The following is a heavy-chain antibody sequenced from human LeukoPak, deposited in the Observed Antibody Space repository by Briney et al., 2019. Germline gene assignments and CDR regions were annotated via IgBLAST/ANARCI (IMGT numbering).Heavy chain of an antibody. CDR2: IDPGDSLT. D-gene: IGHD2-8*02. J-gene: IGHJ4*02. CDR3: ARDAGGVSFWVSL. Sequence: PGESLKISCKGSGYSFTTYWISWVRQMPGKGLEWMGRIDPGDSLTKYSPSFQGHVTISTDKSINTVYLHWSSLEASDTAMYYCARDAGGVSFWVSLWGQGTLVTVSS. CDR1: GYSFTTYW. V-gene: IGHV5-10-1*01.